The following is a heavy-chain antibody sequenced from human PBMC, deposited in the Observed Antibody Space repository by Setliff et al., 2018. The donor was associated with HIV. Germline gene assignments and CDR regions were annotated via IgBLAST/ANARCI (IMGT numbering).Heavy chain of an antibody. Sequence: SETLSLTCTVSGASSIYYWGWIRQPPGKGLEWIGSVYHRGNTYYNPSLKSRLTISIDTSKNQFSLELNSVTAADTAVYYCARVVTNAFDIWGQGTMVTVS. CDR1: GASSIYY. CDR3: ARVVTNAFDI. D-gene: IGHD2-21*02. CDR2: VYHRGNT. V-gene: IGHV4-39*07. J-gene: IGHJ3*02.